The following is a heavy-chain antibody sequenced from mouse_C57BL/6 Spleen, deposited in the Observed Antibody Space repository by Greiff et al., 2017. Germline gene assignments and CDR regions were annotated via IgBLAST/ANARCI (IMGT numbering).Heavy chain of an antibody. Sequence: EVKLMESGPGLVKPSQSLSLTCSVTGYSITSGYYWNWIRQFPGNKLEWMGYISYDGSNNYNPSLKNRISITRDTSKNQFFLKLNSVTTEDTATYYCARDGISEFAYWGQGTLVTVSA. CDR3: ARDGISEFAY. J-gene: IGHJ3*01. CDR1: GYSITSGYY. V-gene: IGHV3-6*01. CDR2: ISYDGSN. D-gene: IGHD1-3*01.